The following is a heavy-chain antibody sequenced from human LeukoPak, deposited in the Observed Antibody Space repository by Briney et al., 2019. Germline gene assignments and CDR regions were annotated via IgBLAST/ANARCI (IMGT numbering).Heavy chain of an antibody. J-gene: IGHJ4*02. V-gene: IGHV4-34*01. CDR1: GGSFSGYY. CDR3: ARSSGNGGDYCLSY. CDR2: INHSGST. D-gene: IGHD4-17*01. Sequence: SETLSLTCAVYGGSFSGYYWSWIRQPPGKGLEWIGEINHSGSTNYNPSLRSRVTISVDTSKNQFSLKLSSVTAADTAVYYCARSSGNGGDYCLSYWGQGTLVTVSS.